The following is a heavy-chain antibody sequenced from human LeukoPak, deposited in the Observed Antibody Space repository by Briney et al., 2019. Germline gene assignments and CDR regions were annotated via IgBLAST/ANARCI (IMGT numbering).Heavy chain of an antibody. V-gene: IGHV4-34*01. CDR3: ARGGTYYDFWSGYYTYYFDY. CDR2: INHSGST. D-gene: IGHD3-3*01. J-gene: IGHJ4*02. Sequence: SETLSLTCAVYGGSFSGYYWSWIRQPPGKGREWIGEINHSGSTNYNPSLKSRVTISVDTSKNQFSLKLSSVTAADTAVYYCARGGTYYDFWSGYYTYYFDYWGQGTLVTVSS. CDR1: GGSFSGYY.